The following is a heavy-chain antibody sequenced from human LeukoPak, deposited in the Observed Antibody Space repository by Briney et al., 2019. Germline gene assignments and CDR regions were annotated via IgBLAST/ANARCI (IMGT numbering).Heavy chain of an antibody. CDR3: ARDTGAIFGVVNYYFDY. CDR1: GFTFSSYA. J-gene: IGHJ4*02. CDR2: ISYDGSNK. D-gene: IGHD3-3*01. Sequence: GGSLRLSCAASGFTFSSYAMHWVRQAPGKGLEWVAVISYDGSNKYYADSVKGRFTISRDNSKNTLYLQMNSLRAEDTAVYYCARDTGAIFGVVNYYFDYWGQGTLVTVSS. V-gene: IGHV3-30-3*01.